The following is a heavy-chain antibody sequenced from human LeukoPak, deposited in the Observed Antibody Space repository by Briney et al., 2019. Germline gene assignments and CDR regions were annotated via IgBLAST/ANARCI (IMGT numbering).Heavy chain of an antibody. Sequence: SETLSLTCTVSGGSISSSSYYWRWIRQPPGKGLEWIGYIYYSGSTNYNPSLKSRVTISVDTSKNQFSLKLSSVTAADTAVYYCARDRGSYYYGSGSYYRPYYYGMDVWGQGTTVTVSS. D-gene: IGHD3-10*01. CDR2: IYYSGST. CDR3: ARDRGSYYYGSGSYYRPYYYGMDV. CDR1: GGSISSSSYY. J-gene: IGHJ6*02. V-gene: IGHV4-61*01.